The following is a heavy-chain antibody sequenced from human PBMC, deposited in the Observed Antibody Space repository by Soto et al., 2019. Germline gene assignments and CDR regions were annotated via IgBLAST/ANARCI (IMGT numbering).Heavy chain of an antibody. CDR3: TRGGDYDSSGSDY. D-gene: IGHD3-22*01. V-gene: IGHV3-49*04. CDR1: GFTFGYYA. Sequence: GSLRLSCTASGFTFGYYAMGWVRQAPWKGLEWVGFIRSKAYGGTTEYAASVKGRFTISRDDSKSIAYLQMNSLKTEDTAVYYCTRGGDYDSSGSDYWGQGTLVTVSS. CDR2: IRSKAYGGTT. J-gene: IGHJ4*02.